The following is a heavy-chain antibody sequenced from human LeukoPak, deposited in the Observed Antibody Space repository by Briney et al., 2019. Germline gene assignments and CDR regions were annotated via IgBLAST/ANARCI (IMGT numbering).Heavy chain of an antibody. CDR3: ARDVVGSLDY. D-gene: IGHD1-26*01. V-gene: IGHV3-7*01. CDR2: IKGDESAK. Sequence: PGGSLRLSCAASGFTFSTYWMAWVRQAPGKGLEWVANIKGDESAKHQADSVKGRFTISRDNVQSSVYLQMSSLRGEDTAVYYCARDVVGSLDYWGQGTLVTVSS. CDR1: GFTFSTYW. J-gene: IGHJ4*02.